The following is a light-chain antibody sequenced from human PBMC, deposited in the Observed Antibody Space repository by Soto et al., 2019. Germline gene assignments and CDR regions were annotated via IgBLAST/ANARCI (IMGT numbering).Light chain of an antibody. J-gene: IGKJ4*01. CDR1: QSVSTS. Sequence: EIVMTQSPATLSVSPGERATLSCRASQSVSTSLAWYQQKPGQAPRLLIYGASTRATGIPARFSGSRSGTEFTLTISSLQSEDFAVYFCQQYNSWPPVTFGGGTKVEMK. V-gene: IGKV3-15*01. CDR3: QQYNSWPPVT. CDR2: GAS.